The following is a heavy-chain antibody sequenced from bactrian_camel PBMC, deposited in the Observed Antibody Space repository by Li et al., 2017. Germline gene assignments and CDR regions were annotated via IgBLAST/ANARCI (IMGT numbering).Heavy chain of an antibody. D-gene: IGHD1*01. V-gene: IGHV3S54*01. Sequence: HVQLVESGGGSVQPGGSLRLSCTSSAHISSMACMGWFRQAPGKVREGIAVKYIGGGGSTWYAGSVKDRFTISQDNAKNTLDLQMNSLKPEDTGEYYCVAGGRGAVCNIQGLIDFGSWSQGTQVTVS. J-gene: IGHJ6*01. CDR3: VAGGRGAVCNIQGLIDFGS. CDR2: KYIGGGGST. CDR1: AHISSMAC.